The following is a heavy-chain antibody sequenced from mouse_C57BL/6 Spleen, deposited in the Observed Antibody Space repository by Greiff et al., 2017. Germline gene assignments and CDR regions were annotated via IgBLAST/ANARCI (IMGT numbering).Heavy chain of an antibody. CDR2: INPNNGGT. J-gene: IGHJ3*01. CDR1: GYTFTDYN. D-gene: IGHD1-1*01. V-gene: IGHV1-18*01. Sequence: EVQRVESGPELVKPGASVKIPCKASGYTFTDYNMDWVKQSHGKSLEWIGDINPNNGGTIYNQKFKGKATLTVDKSSSTAYMELRSLTSEDTAVYYCARDSLQGGFAYWGQGTLVTVSA. CDR3: ARDSLQGGFAY.